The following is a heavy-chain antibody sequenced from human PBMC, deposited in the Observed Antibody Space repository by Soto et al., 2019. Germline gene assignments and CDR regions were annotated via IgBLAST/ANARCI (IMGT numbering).Heavy chain of an antibody. CDR2: ISSSSSYI. J-gene: IGHJ4*02. CDR3: ARSRSYSNSFDY. Sequence: GGSLRLSCAASGFTFNNYWMAWVRQAPGKGLEWVSSISSSSSYIYYADSVKGRFTISRDNAKNSLYLQMNSLRAEDTAVYYCARSRSYSNSFDYWGQGTLVTVSS. V-gene: IGHV3-21*01. D-gene: IGHD4-4*01. CDR1: GFTFNNYW.